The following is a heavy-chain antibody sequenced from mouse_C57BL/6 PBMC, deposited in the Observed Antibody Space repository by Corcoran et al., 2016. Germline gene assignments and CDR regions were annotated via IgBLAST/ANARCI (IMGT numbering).Heavy chain of an antibody. CDR1: GYTFTDYY. J-gene: IGHJ3*01. CDR2: INPYNGGT. V-gene: IGHV1-19*01. CDR3: ARGRTGPWFAY. D-gene: IGHD4-1*01. Sequence: EVQLQQSGPVLVKPGASVKMSCKASGYTFTDYYMNWVKQSHGKSLEWIGVINPYNGGTSYNQKFKGKATLTVDKSSSTAYMELNSLTSEDSAVYYCARGRTGPWFAYWGQGTLVTVSA.